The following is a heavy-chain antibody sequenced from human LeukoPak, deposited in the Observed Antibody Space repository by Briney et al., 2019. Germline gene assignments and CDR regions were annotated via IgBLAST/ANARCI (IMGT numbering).Heavy chain of an antibody. D-gene: IGHD3-3*01. V-gene: IGHV1-18*01. J-gene: IGHJ4*02. CDR3: ARASRDYDFWSGYNY. CDR2: ISAYSGNT. CDR1: GYIFTSYG. Sequence: RASVKVSCKASGYIFTSYGFSWVRQAPGQGLEWVGWISAYSGNTNYAQKLQGRVTMTTDTSTSTAYMELRSLRSDDTAVYYCARASRDYDFWSGYNYWGQGTLVTVSS.